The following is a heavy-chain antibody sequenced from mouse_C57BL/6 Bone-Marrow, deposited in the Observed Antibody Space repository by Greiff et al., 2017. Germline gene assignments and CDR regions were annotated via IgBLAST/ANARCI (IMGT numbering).Heavy chain of an antibody. CDR2: ISSGGSYT. J-gene: IGHJ2*01. V-gene: IGHV5-6*01. D-gene: IGHD1-1*01. CDR3: ARQGITTVVAPYYFDY. Sequence: EVMLVESGGDLVKPGGSLKLPCAASGFTFSSYGMSWVRQTPDKRLEWVATISSGGSYTYYPDSVKGRFTISRDNAKKTLYLQMSSLKSEDTAMYYCARQGITTVVAPYYFDYWCQGTTLTVSS. CDR1: GFTFSSYG.